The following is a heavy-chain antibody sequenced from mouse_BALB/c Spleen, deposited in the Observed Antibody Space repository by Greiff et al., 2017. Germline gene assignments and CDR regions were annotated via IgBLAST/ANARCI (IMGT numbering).Heavy chain of an antibody. CDR1: GFTFSSYG. V-gene: IGHV5-6-3*01. CDR2: INSNGGST. J-gene: IGHJ4*01. CDR3: AREYYGSAMDY. D-gene: IGHD1-1*01. Sequence: EVHLVESGGGLVQPGGSLKLSCAASGFTFSSYGMSWVRQTPDKRLELVATINSNGGSTYYPDSVKGRFTISRDNAKNTLYLQMSSLKSEDTAMYYCAREYYGSAMDYWGQGTSVTVSS.